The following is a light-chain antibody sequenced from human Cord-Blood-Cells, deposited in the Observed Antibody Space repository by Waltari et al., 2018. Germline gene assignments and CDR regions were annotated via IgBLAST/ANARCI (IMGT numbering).Light chain of an antibody. CDR3: SSYTSSSTLDV. Sequence: QSALTQPASVSGSPGQSITISCNGTSSDVGGYNYVSWYPQHTGKAPKLLIYDVSNRPSGVSNRFSVSKSGNTSSLTISGLQAEDEADYYCSSYTSSSTLDVFGTGTKVTVL. J-gene: IGLJ1*01. CDR1: SSDVGGYNY. CDR2: DVS. V-gene: IGLV2-14*01.